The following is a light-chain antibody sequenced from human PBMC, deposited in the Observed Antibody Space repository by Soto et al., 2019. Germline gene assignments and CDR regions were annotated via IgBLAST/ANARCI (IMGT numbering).Light chain of an antibody. CDR1: SSDVGGYNY. V-gene: IGLV2-14*01. CDR3: HSYTSKSTGV. J-gene: IGLJ1*01. Sequence: QSALTQPASVSGSLGQSITISCTGTSSDVGGYNYVSWYQQHPGKAPKLIIYEVSNRPSGVSNRFSGSTSGDAASLTISGLQAEDEADYYCHSYTSKSTGVFGTGTKVTVL. CDR2: EVS.